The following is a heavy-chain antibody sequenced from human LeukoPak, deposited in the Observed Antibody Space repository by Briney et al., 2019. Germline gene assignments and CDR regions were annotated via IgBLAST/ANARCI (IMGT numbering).Heavy chain of an antibody. Sequence: PGRSLRLSCAASGFTFSSYAMHWVHQAPGKGLEWVAVISYDGSNKYYADSVKGRFTISRDNSKNTLYLQMNSLRAEDTAVYYCARDGLGSGYDFSGYWGQGTLVTVSS. J-gene: IGHJ4*02. D-gene: IGHD5-12*01. CDR1: GFTFSSYA. V-gene: IGHV3-30-3*01. CDR3: ARDGLGSGYDFSGY. CDR2: ISYDGSNK.